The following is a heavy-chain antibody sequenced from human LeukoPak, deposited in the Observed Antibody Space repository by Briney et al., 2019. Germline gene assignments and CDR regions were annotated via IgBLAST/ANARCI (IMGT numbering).Heavy chain of an antibody. CDR3: ARATPYDSSGYYYLYYYGMDV. CDR2: FDPEDGEK. V-gene: IGHV1-24*01. D-gene: IGHD3-22*01. Sequence: ASVKVSCKVSGYTLTELSMHWVRQAPGKGLEWMGGFDPEDGEKIYAQKLQGRVTMTTDPSTSTAYMQLRSLRSDDTAVYYCARATPYDSSGYYYLYYYGMDVWGQGTTVTVPS. J-gene: IGHJ6*02. CDR1: GYTLTELS.